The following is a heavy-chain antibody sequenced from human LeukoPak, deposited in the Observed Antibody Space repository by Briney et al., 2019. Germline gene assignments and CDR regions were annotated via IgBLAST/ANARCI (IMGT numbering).Heavy chain of an antibody. Sequence: ASVKVSCKASGYTFTGYYMHWVRRAPGQGLEWMGWINPNSGGTNYAQKFQGRVTMTRDTSISTAYMELSRLRSDDTAVYYCARRVHSSSWYLGTDPECFQHWGQGTLVTVSS. CDR1: GYTFTGYY. CDR3: ARRVHSSSWYLGTDPECFQH. J-gene: IGHJ1*01. D-gene: IGHD6-13*01. V-gene: IGHV1-2*02. CDR2: INPNSGGT.